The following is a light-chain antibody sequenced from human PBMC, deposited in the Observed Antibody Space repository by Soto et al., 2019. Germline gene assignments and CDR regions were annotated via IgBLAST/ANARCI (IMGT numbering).Light chain of an antibody. CDR2: KAS. CDR3: QQYNSYSPET. V-gene: IGKV1-5*03. CDR1: QSISSW. Sequence: DIQMTQSPSTLSASVGDRVTITCRASQSISSWLAWYQQKPGKAPKLLIYKASSLESGVPSRFSGSGSGTDFSLTISSRQADDFATYYCQQYNSYSPETFGQGTKVEIK. J-gene: IGKJ1*01.